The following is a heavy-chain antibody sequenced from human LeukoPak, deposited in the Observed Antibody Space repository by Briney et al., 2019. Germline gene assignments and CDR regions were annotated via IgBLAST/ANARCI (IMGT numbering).Heavy chain of an antibody. CDR2: IYSGGST. J-gene: IGHJ4*02. Sequence: GGSLRLSCAASGFTVSSNYMSWVRQAPGKGLEWVSVIYSGGSTYYADSVKGRFTISRDNSKITLYLQMNSLRAEDTAVYYCAKGDYGSEPYYFDYWGQGTLVTVSS. CDR3: AKGDYGSEPYYFDY. V-gene: IGHV3-53*01. D-gene: IGHD3-10*01. CDR1: GFTVSSNY.